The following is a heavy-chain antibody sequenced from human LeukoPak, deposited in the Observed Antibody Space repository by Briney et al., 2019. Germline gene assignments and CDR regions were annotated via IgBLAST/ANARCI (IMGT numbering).Heavy chain of an antibody. J-gene: IGHJ3*02. CDR2: IRFDGHNK. V-gene: IGHV3-30*02. CDR3: TKVARYNWNDVGIFDAFDI. Sequence: GGSLRLSCAASGFTFSSFGMHWVRQAPGKGLEWVAFIRFDGHNKYYADSVRGRFTISRDNSMNTLYLQMNSLRTEDTAVYYCTKVARYNWNDVGIFDAFDIWGQGTMVTVSS. D-gene: IGHD1-20*01. CDR1: GFTFSSFG.